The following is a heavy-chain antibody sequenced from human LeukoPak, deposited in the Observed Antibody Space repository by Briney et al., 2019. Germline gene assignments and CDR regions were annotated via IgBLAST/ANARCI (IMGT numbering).Heavy chain of an antibody. CDR3: AKDITGGRSSPYFDS. Sequence: GGSLRLSCAASGFTFDAYAMHWVRQAPGKGLEWVSGISWNGGGMGYAVSVKGRFTIPRDNAKNSLYLQMNSLRDEDTALYYCAKDITGGRSSPYFDSWGQGTLVTVSS. CDR1: GFTFDAYA. J-gene: IGHJ4*02. CDR2: ISWNGGGM. D-gene: IGHD6-6*01. V-gene: IGHV3-9*01.